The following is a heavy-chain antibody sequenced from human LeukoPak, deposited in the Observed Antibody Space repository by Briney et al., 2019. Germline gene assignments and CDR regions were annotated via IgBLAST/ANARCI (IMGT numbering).Heavy chain of an antibody. J-gene: IGHJ4*02. CDR2: IIPIFGTA. D-gene: IGHD6-6*01. CDR1: GGTFSSYA. Sequence: SVKVSCKASGGTFSSYAISWVRQAPGQGLEWMGGIIPIFGTANYAQKFQGRVTITTDESTSTAYMELSSLRSEDTAVYYCARSPRAIAARLNPFDYWGQGTLVTVSS. CDR3: ARSPRAIAARLNPFDY. V-gene: IGHV1-69*05.